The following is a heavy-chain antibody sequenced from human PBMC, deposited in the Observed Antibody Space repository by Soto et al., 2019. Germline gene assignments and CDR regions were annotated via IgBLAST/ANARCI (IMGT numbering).Heavy chain of an antibody. J-gene: IGHJ4*02. CDR3: ARGAVVTAIPQITLTYYFDY. V-gene: IGHV4-34*01. CDR2: VDTSGIT. Sequence: SETLSLTCAVYGGTLSDYSWTGIRQAPRRGLEWIGEVDTSGITNYNPSLKSRVTISVDTSKNQFSLKLSSVTAADTAVYYCARGAVVTAIPQITLTYYFDYWGQGTLVTVSS. CDR1: GGTLSDYS. D-gene: IGHD2-21*02.